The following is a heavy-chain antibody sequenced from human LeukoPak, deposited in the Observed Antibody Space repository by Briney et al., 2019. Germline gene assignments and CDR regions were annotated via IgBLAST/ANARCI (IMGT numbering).Heavy chain of an antibody. Sequence: GGSLRLSCAASGFMFSTYAMSWVRQAPGKGLEWVSAISGSGGSTYYADSVKGRFTISRDNSKNTLYLQMNSLRAEDTAVYYCARGSRVNYYDSSGYLDYWGQGTLVTVSS. D-gene: IGHD3-22*01. CDR1: GFMFSTYA. J-gene: IGHJ4*02. CDR2: ISGSGGST. CDR3: ARGSRVNYYDSSGYLDY. V-gene: IGHV3-23*01.